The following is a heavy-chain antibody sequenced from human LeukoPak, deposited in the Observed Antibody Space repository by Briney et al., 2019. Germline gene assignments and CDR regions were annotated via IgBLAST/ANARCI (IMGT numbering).Heavy chain of an antibody. D-gene: IGHD6-13*01. CDR3: ASGGSSSSWYDTFDY. V-gene: IGHV4-59*01. J-gene: IGHJ4*02. Sequence: SETLSLTCTVSGGSISSYYWSWIRQPPGKGLEWIGYIYYSGSTNYNPSLKGRVTISVDTSKNQFSLKLSSVTAADTAVYYCASGGSSSSWYDTFDYWGQGTLVTVSS. CDR1: GGSISSYY. CDR2: IYYSGST.